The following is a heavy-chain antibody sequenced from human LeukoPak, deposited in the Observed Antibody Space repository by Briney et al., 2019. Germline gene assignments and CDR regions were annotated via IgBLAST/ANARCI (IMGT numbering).Heavy chain of an antibody. CDR3: ARVRWFGELFGDY. CDR2: IYSGGST. V-gene: IGHV3-53*01. Sequence: TGGSLRLSCAASGFTVSSNYMSWVRQAPGKGLEWVSVIYSGGSTYYADSVKGRFTISRDNSKNTLYLQMNSLRAKDTAVYYCARVRWFGELFGDYWGQGTLVTVSS. J-gene: IGHJ4*02. D-gene: IGHD3-10*01. CDR1: GFTVSSNY.